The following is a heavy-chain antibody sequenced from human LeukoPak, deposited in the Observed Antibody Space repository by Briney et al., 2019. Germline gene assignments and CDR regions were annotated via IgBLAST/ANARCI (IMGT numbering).Heavy chain of an antibody. CDR1: GGSISSGGYY. Sequence: SETLSLTCTVSGGSISSGGYYWSWLRQHPGKGLEWIGYIYYSGSTYYNPSLKSRVTISVDTSKNQFSLKLSSVTAADTAVYYCARDRSIAAAGTQGTGFDPWGQGTLVTVSS. J-gene: IGHJ5*02. CDR3: ARDRSIAAAGTQGTGFDP. D-gene: IGHD6-13*01. V-gene: IGHV4-31*03. CDR2: IYYSGST.